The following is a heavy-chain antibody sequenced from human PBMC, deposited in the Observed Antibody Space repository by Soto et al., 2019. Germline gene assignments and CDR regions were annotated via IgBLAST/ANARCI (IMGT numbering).Heavy chain of an antibody. J-gene: IGHJ6*03. CDR2: INHSGST. D-gene: IGHD4-4*01. CDR1: GGSFSGYY. V-gene: IGHV4-34*01. CDR3: ARGWQYLNYYYYYYMDV. Sequence: KASETLSLTCAVYGGSFSGYYWSWIRQPPGKGLEWIGEINHSGSTNYNPSLKSRVTISVDTSKNQFSLKLSSVTAADTAVYYCARGWQYLNYYYYYYMDVWGKGTTVTVSS.